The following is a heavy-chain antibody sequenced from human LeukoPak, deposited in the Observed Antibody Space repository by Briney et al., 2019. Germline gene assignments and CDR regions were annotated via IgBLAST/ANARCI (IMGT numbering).Heavy chain of an antibody. V-gene: IGHV1-69*05. J-gene: IGHJ5*02. CDR2: IIPIFGTA. Sequence: SVKVSCKASGGTFSSYAISWVRQAPGQGLEWMGGIIPIFGTANYAQKFQGRVTMTRDTSISTAYMELSSLRSEDTAMYYCARKNYCSGGSCYSRGWFDPWGQGTLVTVSS. CDR3: ARKNYCSGGSCYSRGWFDP. CDR1: GGTFSSYA. D-gene: IGHD2-15*01.